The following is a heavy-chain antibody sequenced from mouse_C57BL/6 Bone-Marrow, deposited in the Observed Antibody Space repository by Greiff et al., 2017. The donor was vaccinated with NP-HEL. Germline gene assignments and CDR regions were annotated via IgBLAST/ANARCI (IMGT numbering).Heavy chain of an antibody. D-gene: IGHD2-1*01. Sequence: EAGGGLVQPKGSLKLSCAASGFTFKTFPMHRVRQAPGKGLEWAARIRSKSSNYATYYADSVKDRFTIPRDDSQSMLYLQMNNLKTENTAVYDGLSGIYYGNPYAMDYWGQGTSVTVSS. V-gene: IGHV10-3*01. CDR2: IRSKSSNYAT. J-gene: IGHJ4*01. CDR1: GFTFKTFP. CDR3: LSGIYYGNPYAMDY.